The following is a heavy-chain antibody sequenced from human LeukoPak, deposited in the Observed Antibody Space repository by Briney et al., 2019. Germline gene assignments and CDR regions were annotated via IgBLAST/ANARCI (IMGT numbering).Heavy chain of an antibody. Sequence: GGSLRLSCAASGFTFGTYAMSWVRQAPEKGLEWVSAISGSGGTTKYADSVNGRFTISRDNSKNTLYLQMNSLSDDDAAVYYCAKAYSTSWYHLAGSWGQGTLVTVSS. CDR1: GFTFGTYA. J-gene: IGHJ5*02. D-gene: IGHD6-13*01. CDR3: AKAYSTSWYHLAGS. CDR2: ISGSGGTT. V-gene: IGHV3-23*01.